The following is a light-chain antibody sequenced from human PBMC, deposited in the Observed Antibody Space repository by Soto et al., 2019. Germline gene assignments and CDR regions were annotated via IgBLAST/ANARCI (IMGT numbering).Light chain of an antibody. Sequence: DIQMTQSPSSLSASVGDRVTITCRASQSINTYLNWYQQKPGKAPELLIYAASDFQSGVPSRFSGSRSRTDFTLTISSLQPEDFATYYCQQSYSTPFTFNPRTKVHIK. J-gene: IGKJ3*01. CDR2: AAS. CDR1: QSINTY. V-gene: IGKV1-39*01. CDR3: QQSYSTPFT.